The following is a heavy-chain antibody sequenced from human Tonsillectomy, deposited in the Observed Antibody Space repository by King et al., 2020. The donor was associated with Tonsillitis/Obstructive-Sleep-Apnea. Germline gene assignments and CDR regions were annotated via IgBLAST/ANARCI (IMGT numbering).Heavy chain of an antibody. V-gene: IGHV1-46*01. CDR1: GYTFTSYY. CDR2: INPSGGSK. CDR3: ARDMSDQSEYGSSLASSDY. D-gene: IGHD6-6*01. J-gene: IGHJ4*02. Sequence: QLVQSGAEVKKPGASVKVPCKASGYTFTSYYMHWGRQAPGQGVEWVGIINPSGGSKSYAQKFQGRVTMTRDTSTSTIYMELSSLRAEDTAVYYCARDMSDQSEYGSSLASSDYWGQGTLVTVSS.